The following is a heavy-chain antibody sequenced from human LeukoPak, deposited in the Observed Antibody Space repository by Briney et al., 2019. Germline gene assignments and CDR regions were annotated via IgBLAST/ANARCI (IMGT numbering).Heavy chain of an antibody. D-gene: IGHD2/OR15-2a*01. V-gene: IGHV3-7*01. J-gene: IGHJ4*02. CDR3: AREYRGGRYF. CDR2: IKQDGSEK. Sequence: GGSLRLSCAASGFTFSNYWMSWVRQAPGKGLEWVANIKQDGSEKCYVDSVKGRFTISRDNAKNSLYLQMNSLRVEDTAVYYCAREYRGGRYFRGQGTLVTVSS. CDR1: GFTFSNYW.